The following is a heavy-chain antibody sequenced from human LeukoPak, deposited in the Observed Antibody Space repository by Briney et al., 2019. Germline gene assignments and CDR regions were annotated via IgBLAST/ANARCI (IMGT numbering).Heavy chain of an antibody. CDR2: INRSGST. V-gene: IGHV4-34*01. J-gene: IGHJ6*03. D-gene: IGHD3-10*01. CDR3: ARDADYYGSGGKYYYYMDV. Sequence: SETLSPTCAVYGGSFSGYYWSWIRQPPGKGLEWTGEINRSGSTNYNPSLKSRVTISVDTSKNQFSLKLSSVTAADTAVYYCARDADYYGSGGKYYYYMDVWGKGTTVTISS. CDR1: GGSFSGYY.